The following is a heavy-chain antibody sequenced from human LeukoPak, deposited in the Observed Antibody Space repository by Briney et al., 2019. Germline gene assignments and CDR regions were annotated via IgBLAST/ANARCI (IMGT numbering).Heavy chain of an antibody. CDR3: ARWGLGKGDAFDI. D-gene: IGHD3-10*01. Sequence: GGSLRLSCAPSGFTFSGYWMHSVRHTPGKGLVWVSRINSDGSSTTYADSVRGRFTISRDNAKNTLYLQMNSLRAEDTTVYYCARWGLGKGDAFDIWGQGTMLTVSS. CDR1: GFTFSGYW. CDR2: INSDGSST. J-gene: IGHJ3*02. V-gene: IGHV3-74*01.